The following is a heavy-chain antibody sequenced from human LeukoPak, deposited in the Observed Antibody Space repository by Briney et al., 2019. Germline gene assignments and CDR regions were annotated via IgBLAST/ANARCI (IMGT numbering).Heavy chain of an antibody. Sequence: ASVKVSCKVSGYTVTRYGISWVRQAPGQGLEWMGWISAYNGNTNYAQKLQGRVTMTTDTSTSTAYLELRSLRSDDTAMYFSARDLMVRAFKTFGYWIQGSLVFVSS. V-gene: IGHV1-18*01. CDR1: GYTVTRYG. CDR3: ARDLMVRAFKTFGY. CDR2: ISAYNGNT. D-gene: IGHD3-10*01. J-gene: IGHJ4*02.